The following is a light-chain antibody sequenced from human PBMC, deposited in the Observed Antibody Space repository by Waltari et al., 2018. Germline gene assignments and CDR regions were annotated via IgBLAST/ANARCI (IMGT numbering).Light chain of an antibody. Sequence: ATLSCRASQSVSSSYLAWYQQKPGQAPRLLIYGASSRATGIPDRFSGSGSGTDFTLTISRLEPEDFAVYYCQQYGSSPPYTFGQGTKLEIK. CDR1: QSVSSSY. CDR2: GAS. V-gene: IGKV3-20*01. J-gene: IGKJ2*01. CDR3: QQYGSSPPYT.